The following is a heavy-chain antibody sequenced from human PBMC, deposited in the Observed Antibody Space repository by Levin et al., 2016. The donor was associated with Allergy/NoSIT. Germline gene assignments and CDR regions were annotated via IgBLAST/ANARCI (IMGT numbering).Heavy chain of an antibody. V-gene: IGHV4-39*02. J-gene: IGHJ5*02. Sequence: WIRQPPGKGLEWIGSIYYSGSTYYNPSLKSRVTISVDTSKNQFSLKLSSVTAADTAVYYCARDPDYYVNNWFRPWGQGTLVTVSS. CDR3: ARDPDYYVNNWFRP. CDR2: IYYSGST. D-gene: IGHD3-10*02.